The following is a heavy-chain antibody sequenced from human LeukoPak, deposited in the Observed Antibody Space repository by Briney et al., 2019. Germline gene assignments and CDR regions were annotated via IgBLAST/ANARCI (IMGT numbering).Heavy chain of an antibody. D-gene: IGHD1-26*01. Sequence: GGSLRLSCAASGFTVSSNYMSWVRQAPGKGLQWVSVIYSGGSTYSADSVKGRFTISRDNSKNTLYLQMNSLRAEDTAVYYCAGGADYDAFDIWGQGTMVTVSS. CDR1: GFTVSSNY. V-gene: IGHV3-66*02. J-gene: IGHJ3*02. CDR2: IYSGGST. CDR3: AGGADYDAFDI.